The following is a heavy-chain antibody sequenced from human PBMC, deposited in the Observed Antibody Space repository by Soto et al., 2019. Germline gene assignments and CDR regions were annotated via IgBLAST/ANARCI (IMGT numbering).Heavy chain of an antibody. CDR1: GFSLSTSGVG. CDR2: IYWDDNK. V-gene: IGHV2-5*02. Sequence: QITLKESGPPLVKPTQTLTLTCTFSGFSLSTSGVGVGWIRQPPGKALEWLALIYWDDNKRYSPSLKSRFTITKDTSKNPVVLIMTNMDPVDPATYYCAHSSAVITLLPGSFDYWGQGTLVTVSS. D-gene: IGHD3-10*01. J-gene: IGHJ4*02. CDR3: AHSSAVITLLPGSFDY.